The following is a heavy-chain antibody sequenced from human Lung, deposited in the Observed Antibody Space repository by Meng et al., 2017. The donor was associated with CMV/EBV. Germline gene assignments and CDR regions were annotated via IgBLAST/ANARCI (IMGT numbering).Heavy chain of an antibody. CDR2: IIPILGIA. J-gene: IGHJ4*02. CDR3: ARALYYYDSSGYYPYFDY. D-gene: IGHD3-22*01. CDR1: GDTFRSHA. V-gene: IGHV1-69*10. Sequence: XVXVSXXASGDTFRSHAISWVRQAPGQGLEWMGGIIPILGIATYAQKFQGRVAIAADKSTTTAYMELSRLRSEDTAVYFCARALYYYDSSGYYPYFDYWGQGXLVTVSS.